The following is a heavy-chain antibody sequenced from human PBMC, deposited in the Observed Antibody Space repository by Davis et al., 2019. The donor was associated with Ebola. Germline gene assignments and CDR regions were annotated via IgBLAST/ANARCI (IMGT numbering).Heavy chain of an antibody. J-gene: IGHJ6*02. CDR3: AKDLAAGSDSVGMDV. V-gene: IGHV3-21*04. CDR2: ISSSSSYI. CDR1: GFTFSSYS. Sequence: GESLKISCAASGFTFSSYSMNWVRQAPGKGLEWVSSISSSSSYIYYADSVKGRFTISRDNAKNSLYLQMNSLRAEDTAVYYCAKDLAAGSDSVGMDVWGQGTTVTVSS. D-gene: IGHD6-13*01.